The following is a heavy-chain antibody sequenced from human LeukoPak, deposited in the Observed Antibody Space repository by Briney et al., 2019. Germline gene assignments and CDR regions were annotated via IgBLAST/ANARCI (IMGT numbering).Heavy chain of an antibody. D-gene: IGHD3-22*01. CDR2: LYYSENN. CDR3: ARIRRELYDSRGYADY. CDR1: GFSNNCFH. Sequence: KPSETVSRKCFVSGFSNNCFHWMWLGPPQGQGRVGWVNLYYSENNNQHPSHERRITITVDTSDTEFSEKHSSVTAADTGVYYCARIRRELYDSRGYADYWGQGTMVTVSS. V-gene: IGHV4-59*01. J-gene: IGHJ4*02.